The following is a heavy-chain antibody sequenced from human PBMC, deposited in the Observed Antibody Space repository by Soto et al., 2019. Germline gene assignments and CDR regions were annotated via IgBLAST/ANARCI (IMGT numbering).Heavy chain of an antibody. D-gene: IGHD3-16*02. CDR3: ARRDLSPHYRY. Sequence: QLQLQESGPGLVKPSETLSLTCTVSGGSISSSNYYWGWIRQPPGKGLEWIGTIYYGGSTYHNPSLKSLVTISVDTSQNPFSLKLSSVTAADTAVYYCARRDLSPHYRYWGQGTLVTVSS. V-gene: IGHV4-39*01. CDR1: GGSISSSNYY. J-gene: IGHJ4*02. CDR2: IYYGGST.